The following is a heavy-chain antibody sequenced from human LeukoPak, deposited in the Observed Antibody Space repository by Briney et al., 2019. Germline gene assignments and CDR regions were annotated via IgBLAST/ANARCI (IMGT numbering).Heavy chain of an antibody. CDR3: ARGRCSSTSCYAPFYYYMDV. CDR1: GVSFSGYY. CDR2: INHSGST. D-gene: IGHD2-2*01. Sequence: SQTLSLTCAVYGVSFSGYYWSWVRQPPGKGLEWLGEINHSGSTNYNPSLKSRVTISVDTSKNQFSLKLSSVTAADTAVYYCARGRCSSTSCYAPFYYYMDVWGKGTTVTVSS. J-gene: IGHJ6*03. V-gene: IGHV4-34*01.